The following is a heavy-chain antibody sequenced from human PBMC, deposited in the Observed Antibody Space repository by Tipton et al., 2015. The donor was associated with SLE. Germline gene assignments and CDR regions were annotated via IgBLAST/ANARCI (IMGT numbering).Heavy chain of an antibody. CDR3: ARPMGDY. CDR1: GGSISSSSYY. CDR2: IYYSGST. Sequence: TLSLTCTVSGGSISSSSYYWGWIRQPPGKGLEWIGSIYYSGSTYYNPSLKSRVTISVDTSKNQFSLKLSSVTAADTAVYYCARPMGDYWGQGTLVTVSS. J-gene: IGHJ4*02. V-gene: IGHV4-39*07. D-gene: IGHD3-10*01.